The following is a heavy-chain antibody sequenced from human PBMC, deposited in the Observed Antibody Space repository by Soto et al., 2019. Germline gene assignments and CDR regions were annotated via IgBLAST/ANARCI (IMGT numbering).Heavy chain of an antibody. CDR1: GFTFSSYG. CDR3: EKPGIIMITLHPTAL. J-gene: IGHJ4*02. V-gene: IGHV3-30*18. D-gene: IGHD3-16*01. Sequence: GVSLRLSCAASGFTFSSYGMHWVRQAPGKGLEWVAVISYDGSNKYYADSVKGRFTISRDNSKNTLYLQMNSLRAEDTAVYYCEKPGIIMITLHPTALWGQGTLVNVS. CDR2: ISYDGSNK.